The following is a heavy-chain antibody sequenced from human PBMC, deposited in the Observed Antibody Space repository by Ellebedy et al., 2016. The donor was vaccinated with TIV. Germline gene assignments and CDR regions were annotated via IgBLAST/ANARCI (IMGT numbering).Heavy chain of an antibody. J-gene: IGHJ6*02. D-gene: IGHD4-17*01. CDR1: GFTFSSYA. CDR3: ARDDYGDYVSSYYYYGMDV. V-gene: IGHV3-23*01. Sequence: GESLKISXAASGFTFSSYAMSWVRQAPGKGLEWVSAISGSGGSTYYADSVKGRFTISRDNAKNSLYLQMNSLRAEDTAVYYCARDDYGDYVSSYYYYGMDVWGQGTTVTVSS. CDR2: ISGSGGST.